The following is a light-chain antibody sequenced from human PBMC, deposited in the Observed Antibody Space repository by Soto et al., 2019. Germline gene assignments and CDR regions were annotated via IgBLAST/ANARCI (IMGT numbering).Light chain of an antibody. CDR1: QSISSSF. J-gene: IGKJ4*01. CDR3: QQYGSSPPIT. V-gene: IGKV3-20*01. Sequence: EIVLTQSPGTLSLSPGERAALSCRAIQSISSSFLAWYQHKPGQAPRLLIHGASSRATGIPDRFSGSGSGTDFTLTISRLEPEDFAVYYCQQYGSSPPITFGGGTKVDIK. CDR2: GAS.